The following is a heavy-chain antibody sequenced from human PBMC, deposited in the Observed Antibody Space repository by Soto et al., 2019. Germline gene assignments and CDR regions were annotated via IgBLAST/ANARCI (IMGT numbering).Heavy chain of an antibody. J-gene: IGHJ4*02. D-gene: IGHD2-2*01. CDR1: GLTFSSYA. CDR3: AKDLPVVVPAAMFPLHYKRTWDGKRPYDY. Sequence: GGSLRLSCAASGLTFSSYAMSWVRQAPGKGLEWVSAISGSGGSTYYADSVKGRFTISRDNSKNTLYLQMNSLRAEDTAVYYCAKDLPVVVPAAMFPLHYKRTWDGKRPYDYWGQGTLVTVSS. V-gene: IGHV3-23*01. CDR2: ISGSGGST.